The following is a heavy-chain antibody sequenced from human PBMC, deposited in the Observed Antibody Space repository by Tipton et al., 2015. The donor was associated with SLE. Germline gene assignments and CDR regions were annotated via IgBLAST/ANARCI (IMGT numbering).Heavy chain of an antibody. V-gene: IGHV3-7*04. CDR3: ARGATYNYGDYLDF. CDR2: IKRDGTES. CDR1: GFAFSNSW. J-gene: IGHJ4*02. Sequence: SLRLSCVVSGFAFSNSWMTWVRQAPGKGLEWVGTIKRDGTESFYVDSVKGRFTISRDNAKNSLYLQMNGLGTDDTAVYYCARGATYNYGDYLDFWGQGTQVTVSS. D-gene: IGHD5-24*01.